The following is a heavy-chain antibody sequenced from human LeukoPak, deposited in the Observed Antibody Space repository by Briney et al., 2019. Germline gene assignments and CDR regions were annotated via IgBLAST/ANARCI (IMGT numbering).Heavy chain of an antibody. J-gene: IGHJ4*02. CDR3: HVANKLRYFDWYYDY. CDR1: GGSISSSSYY. D-gene: IGHD3-9*01. Sequence: SETLSLTCTVSGGSISSSSYYWGWIRQPPGKGLEWIGSIYYSGSTYYNPSLKSRVTIPVDTSKNQFSLKLSSVTAADTAVYYCHVANKLRYFDWYYDYWGQGTLVTVSS. V-gene: IGHV4-39*01. CDR2: IYYSGST.